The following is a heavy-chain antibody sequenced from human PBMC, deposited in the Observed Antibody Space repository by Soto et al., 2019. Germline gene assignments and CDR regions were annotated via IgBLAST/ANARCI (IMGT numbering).Heavy chain of an antibody. D-gene: IGHD3-16*01. V-gene: IGHV4-31*03. Sequence: QVQLQESGPGLVKPSQTLSLTCTVSGGSISSGGYYWSWIRQHPGKGLEWIGYLYYSGSTYYNPSHKSRVTLPVDAYENLFCLQLGFVTGADTAVYYCAREEGGGTNWFDPWGQGTLVTVSS. J-gene: IGHJ5*02. CDR3: AREEGGGTNWFDP. CDR2: LYYSGST. CDR1: GGSISSGGYY.